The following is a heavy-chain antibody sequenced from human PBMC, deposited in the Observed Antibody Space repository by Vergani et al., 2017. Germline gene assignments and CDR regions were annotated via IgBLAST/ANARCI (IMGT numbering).Heavy chain of an antibody. V-gene: IGHV4-38-2*02. CDR3: AREGLHSGSGSYNEY. J-gene: IGHJ4*02. D-gene: IGHD3-10*01. CDR1: GYSIRTIYY. CDR2: INHSGNT. Sequence: QVQLQESGPGLVKPSETLSLTCTVSGYSIRTIYYWGWIRQPPGKGLEWIGSINHSGNTYYNPSLKRRITMSVETSKNQFSLRLSSVTAADTAMYYCAREGLHSGSGSYNEYWGQGTLVTVSS.